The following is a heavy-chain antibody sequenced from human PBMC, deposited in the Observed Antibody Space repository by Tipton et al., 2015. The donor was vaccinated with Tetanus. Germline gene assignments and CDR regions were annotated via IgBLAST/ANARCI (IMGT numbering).Heavy chain of an antibody. CDR3: ARDYTSYYAYYGMDV. CDR2: TWHDGRNI. V-gene: IGHV3-33*01. CDR1: GIDFNRDG. Sequence: SLRLSCAASGIDFNRDGMHWVRQAPGKGLEWLAVTWHDGRNIYVADSVKGRFTISGDTSENSVYLQLNSLRAEDTAVYYCARDYTSYYAYYGMDVWGQGTTVTVSS. D-gene: IGHD3-16*01. J-gene: IGHJ6*02.